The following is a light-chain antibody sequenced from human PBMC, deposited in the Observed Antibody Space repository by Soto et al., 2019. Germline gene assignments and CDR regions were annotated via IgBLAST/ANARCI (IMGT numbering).Light chain of an antibody. CDR2: EAS. J-gene: IGKJ4*01. Sequence: DIQMTQSPSALSASVGDRVTITCRASQSIGSLLAWYHQKPGKAPKLLIYEASTLHSGVPSRFSGSGTRTEFTLTISSLQPDDFGTFYCQQFSTFILTFGGGTKVQIK. CDR1: QSIGSL. V-gene: IGKV1-5*03. CDR3: QQFSTFILT.